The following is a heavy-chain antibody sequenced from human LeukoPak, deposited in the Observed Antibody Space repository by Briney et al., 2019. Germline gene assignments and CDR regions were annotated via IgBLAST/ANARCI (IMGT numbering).Heavy chain of an antibody. Sequence: GGSLRLSCAASGFTVSSNYMSRVRQAPGKGLEWVSVIYSGGSTYYADSVKGRFTISRDNSKNTLYLQMNSLRAEDTAVYYCARDRSYTTSCYPYYYYMDVWGKGTTVTVSS. D-gene: IGHD2-2*01. J-gene: IGHJ6*03. CDR2: IYSGGST. V-gene: IGHV3-66*02. CDR1: GFTVSSNY. CDR3: ARDRSYTTSCYPYYYYMDV.